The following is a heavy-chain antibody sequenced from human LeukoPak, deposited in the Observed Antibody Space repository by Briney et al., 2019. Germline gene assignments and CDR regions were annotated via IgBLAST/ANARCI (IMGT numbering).Heavy chain of an antibody. V-gene: IGHV3-30*02. Sequence: GGSLRLSCAASGFTFSSYGMHWVRQAPGKGLEWVAFIRYDGSNKYYADSVKGRFTISRDNSKNTLYLQMNSLRAEDTAVYYCAKVPAGWMDWNYYYYYMDVWGKGTTVTISS. CDR3: AKVPAGWMDWNYYYYYMDV. CDR2: IRYDGSNK. D-gene: IGHD6-19*01. J-gene: IGHJ6*03. CDR1: GFTFSSYG.